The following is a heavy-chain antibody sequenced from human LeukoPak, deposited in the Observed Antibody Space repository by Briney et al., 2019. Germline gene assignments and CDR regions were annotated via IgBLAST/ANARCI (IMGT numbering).Heavy chain of an antibody. CDR3: AKSARTYYYYMDV. CDR2: ISWNSGSI. V-gene: IGHV3-9*01. Sequence: GRSLRLSCAASGFTFDDYAMHWVRQAPGKGLEWVSGISWNSGSIGYADSVKGRFTISRDNAKNSLYLQMNSLRAEDTALYYCAKSARTYYYYMDVWGKGTTVTVSS. CDR1: GFTFDDYA. J-gene: IGHJ6*03. D-gene: IGHD6-25*01.